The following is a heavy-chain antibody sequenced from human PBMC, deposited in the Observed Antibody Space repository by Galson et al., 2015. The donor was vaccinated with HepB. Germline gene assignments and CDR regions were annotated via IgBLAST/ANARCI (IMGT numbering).Heavy chain of an antibody. CDR1: GFTFSSYS. CDR2: ISYDGNNK. CDR3: ARDKADIPYYYYGMNV. Sequence: SLRLSCAASGFTFSSYSMHWVRQAPGKGLEWVAVISYDGNNKYYADSVKGRFTISRDNSKNTVYLEMSSLRAEDTAVYKCARDKADIPYYYYGMNVWGQGTTVAVSS. J-gene: IGHJ6*02. V-gene: IGHV3-30-3*01. D-gene: IGHD2-21*01.